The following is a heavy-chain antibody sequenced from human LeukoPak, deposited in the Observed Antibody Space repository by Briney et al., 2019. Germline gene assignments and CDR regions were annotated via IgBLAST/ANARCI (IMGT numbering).Heavy chain of an antibody. CDR3: ATDIEQLVRFDY. Sequence: ASVNVSCKVSGYTLTELSMHWVRQAPGKGLEWMGGFDPEDGETIYAQKFQGRVTMTEDTSTDTAYMELSSLRSEDTAVYYCATDIEQLVRFDYWGQGTLVTVSS. J-gene: IGHJ4*02. CDR2: FDPEDGET. D-gene: IGHD6-13*01. V-gene: IGHV1-24*01. CDR1: GYTLTELS.